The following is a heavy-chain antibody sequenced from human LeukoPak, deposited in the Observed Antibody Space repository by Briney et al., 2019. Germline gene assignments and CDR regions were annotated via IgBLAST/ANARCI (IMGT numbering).Heavy chain of an antibody. V-gene: IGHV4-59*01. J-gene: IGHJ4*02. D-gene: IGHD1-26*01. Sequence: SETLSLTCAVSGGSISNYYWSWIRQPPGERLEWIGYIFYSGSTNYNPPLKSRVTISVDSSRNQFSLKMNSVTTADTAVYYCARHLATATSAFDSWGRGTLVTVSS. CDR1: GGSISNYY. CDR2: IFYSGST. CDR3: ARHLATATSAFDS.